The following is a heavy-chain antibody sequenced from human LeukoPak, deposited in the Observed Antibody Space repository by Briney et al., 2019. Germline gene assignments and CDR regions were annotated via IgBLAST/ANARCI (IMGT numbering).Heavy chain of an antibody. V-gene: IGHV3-9*01. CDR3: AKDNYYGSGSH. D-gene: IGHD3-10*01. CDR1: GFTFDDYA. J-gene: IGHJ3*01. Sequence: GGSLRLSCAASGFTFDDYAMHWVRKAPGKGLEWVSGISWNSGSIGYADSVKGRFTISRDNAKNSLYLQMNSLRAEDTALYYCAKDNYYGSGSHWGQGTMVTVSS. CDR2: ISWNSGSI.